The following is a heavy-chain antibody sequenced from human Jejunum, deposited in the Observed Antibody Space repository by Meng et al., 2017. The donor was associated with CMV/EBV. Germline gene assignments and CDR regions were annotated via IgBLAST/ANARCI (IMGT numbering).Heavy chain of an antibody. Sequence: GDYYWSWLRQPPGKGPEWIGYSYYSGNTYYNPSLKSRVTMSVDTSKNQFSLRLTSMTAADTAVYYCARGAQLLPPPTYYYYGLDVWGQGTAVTVSS. D-gene: IGHD5-18*01. CDR2: SYYSGNT. J-gene: IGHJ6*02. CDR3: ARGAQLLPPPTYYYYGLDV. V-gene: IGHV4-30-4*08. CDR1: GDYY.